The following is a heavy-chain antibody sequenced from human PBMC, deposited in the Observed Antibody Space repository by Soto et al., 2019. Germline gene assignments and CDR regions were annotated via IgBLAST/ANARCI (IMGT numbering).Heavy chain of an antibody. V-gene: IGHV3-66*01. Sequence: PGGSLRLSCAASGFTVSSKYMSWVRQAPGKGLEWVSLIQSGGPTYYADSVKGRFTISRDTSENTLHLQMDSLRAEDTAVYYCARDDVLCEGGRRYGIPLDVWGTATTVTVSS. CDR1: GFTVSSKY. CDR2: IQSGGPT. D-gene: IGHD2-15*01. CDR3: ARDDVLCEGGRRYGIPLDV. J-gene: IGHJ6*04.